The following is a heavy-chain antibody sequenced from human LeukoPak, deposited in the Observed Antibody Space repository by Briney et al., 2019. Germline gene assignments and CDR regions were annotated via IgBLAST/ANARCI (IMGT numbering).Heavy chain of an antibody. CDR2: IYYSGST. V-gene: IGHV4-31*03. CDR3: ARDMVDCSSTSCYSGSYKV. D-gene: IGHD2-2*01. CDR1: GGSISSGGYY. Sequence: TLSLTCTVSGGSISSGGYYWSWIRQHPGKGLEWIGYIYYSGSTYYNPSLKSRVTISVDTSKNQFSLKLSSVTAADTAVYYCARDMVDCSSTSCYSGSYKVWGQGTLVTVSS. J-gene: IGHJ4*01.